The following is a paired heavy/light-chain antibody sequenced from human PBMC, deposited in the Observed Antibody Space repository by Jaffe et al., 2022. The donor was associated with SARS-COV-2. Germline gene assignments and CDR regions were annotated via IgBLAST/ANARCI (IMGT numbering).Light chain of an antibody. CDR1: QSVGIN. CDR3: HQYNNWPPWT. J-gene: IGKJ1*01. CDR2: GAS. V-gene: IGKV3-15*01. Sequence: EKEMTQFPATLSVSPGESATLSCRASQSVGINLAWYQQKRGQAPRLLIYGASTRAIGIPARFSGSGSGTDFTLTISSLQSEDFAVYYCHQYNNWPPWTFGQGTKVEIK.
Heavy chain of an antibody. D-gene: IGHD3-10*01. CDR3: ARHVMVRGIRTPRWFDS. CDR2: VYYTGDI. CDR1: GGSISSGSFC. V-gene: IGHV4-39*01. J-gene: IGHJ5*01. Sequence: QLQLLESGPGLVKPSETLSLTCTISGGSISSGSFCWGWVRQAPGEGLEWIASVYYTGDIYYNPSLKRRVTVSVDTSKNQFSLKLRAVTAADTALYYCARHVMVRGIRTPRWFDSWGQGTLVSVTS.